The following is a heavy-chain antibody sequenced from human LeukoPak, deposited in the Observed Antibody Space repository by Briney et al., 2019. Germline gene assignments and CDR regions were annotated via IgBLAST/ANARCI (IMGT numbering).Heavy chain of an antibody. CDR2: IMQDGSEK. CDR1: GFTVSSNY. Sequence: PGGSLRLSCAASGFTVSSNYMSWVRQAPGKGLEWVANIMQDGSEKFYVDSVKGRFTISRDNAKNSLYLQMHSLRAEDTAVYYCARDSLYQQLSSYGMDVWGQGTTVTVSS. V-gene: IGHV3-7*01. CDR3: ARDSLYQQLSSYGMDV. J-gene: IGHJ6*02. D-gene: IGHD2-2*01.